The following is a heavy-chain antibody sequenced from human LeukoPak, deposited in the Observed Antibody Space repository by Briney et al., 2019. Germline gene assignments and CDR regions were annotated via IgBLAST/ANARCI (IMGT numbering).Heavy chain of an antibody. CDR3: AKDMGDIVATRYAFDI. CDR1: GFTFSSYA. J-gene: IGHJ3*02. Sequence: PGGSLRLSCAASGFTFSSYAMSWVRQAPGKGLEWVSAISGSGGSTYYADSVKGRFTISRDNSKNTLYLQMNSLRAEDTALYYCAKDMGDIVATRYAFDIWGQGTMVTVSS. D-gene: IGHD5-12*01. CDR2: ISGSGGST. V-gene: IGHV3-23*01.